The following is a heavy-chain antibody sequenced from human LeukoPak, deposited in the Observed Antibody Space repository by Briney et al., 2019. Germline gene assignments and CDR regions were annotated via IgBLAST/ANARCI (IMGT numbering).Heavy chain of an antibody. Sequence: SVKVSCKASGGTFSSYAISWVRQAPGQGLEWMGGIIPIFGTANYAQKFQGRVTITADESTRTAYMELSSLRSEDTAVYYCARSGRGYYDFWSGKYYFDYWGQGTLVTVSS. J-gene: IGHJ4*02. CDR3: ARSGRGYYDFWSGKYYFDY. V-gene: IGHV1-69*13. CDR2: IIPIFGTA. D-gene: IGHD3-3*01. CDR1: GGTFSSYA.